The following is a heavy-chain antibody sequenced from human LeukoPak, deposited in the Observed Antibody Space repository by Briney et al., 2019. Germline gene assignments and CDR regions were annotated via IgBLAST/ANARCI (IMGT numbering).Heavy chain of an antibody. V-gene: IGHV1-8*01. CDR1: GYTFTSYD. CDR2: MNPNSGNT. D-gene: IGHD5-18*01. J-gene: IGHJ4*02. Sequence: GASVKVSCKASGYTFTSYDINWVRQATGQGLEWMGWMNPNSGNTGYAQKFQGRVTMTRNTSISTAYMELSSLRSEDTAVYYCARGIDSYGDYVPDLNWGQGTLVTVSS. CDR3: ARGIDSYGDYVPDLN.